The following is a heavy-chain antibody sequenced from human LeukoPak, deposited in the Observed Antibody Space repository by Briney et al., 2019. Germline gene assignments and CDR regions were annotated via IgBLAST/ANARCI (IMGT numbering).Heavy chain of an antibody. CDR3: ARLYSYAPHFDY. V-gene: IGHV4-39*01. Sequence: SETLSLTCTVSGGSISSSSYYWGWIRQPPGTGLEWIGRIYYSGGTYYNPSLKSRATISVDTSKNQFSLKLSSVPAADTAVYYCARLYSYAPHFDYWGQGTLVTVSS. J-gene: IGHJ4*02. CDR2: IYYSGGT. D-gene: IGHD5-18*01. CDR1: GGSISSSSYY.